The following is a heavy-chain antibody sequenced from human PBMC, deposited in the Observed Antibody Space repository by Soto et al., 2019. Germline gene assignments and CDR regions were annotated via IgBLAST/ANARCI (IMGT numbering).Heavy chain of an antibody. D-gene: IGHD1-26*01. Sequence: QVQLVESGGGVVQPGGSLKLSCAASGFSFSTYGMHWVRQAPGKGLEWVALIWCDGSDKDYTDSVKGRFTISRDDSRNTLYLQMTNLRVEDTAVYYCVRDKGVGEYMSNCFDPWGQGTLVTVSS. CDR1: GFSFSTYG. CDR3: VRDKGVGEYMSNCFDP. V-gene: IGHV3-33*01. CDR2: IWCDGSDK. J-gene: IGHJ5*02.